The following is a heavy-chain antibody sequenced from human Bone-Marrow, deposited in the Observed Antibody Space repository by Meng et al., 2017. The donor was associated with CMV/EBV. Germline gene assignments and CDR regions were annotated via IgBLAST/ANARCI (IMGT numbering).Heavy chain of an antibody. V-gene: IGHV4-34*01. D-gene: IGHD5-24*01. CDR1: GGSFSGYY. CDR2: INHSGST. CDR3: AIRRDGYNTYYFDY. J-gene: IGHJ4*02. Sequence: SETLSLTCAVYGGSFSGYYWSWIRQPPGKGLEWIGEINHSGSTNYNPSLKSRVTITVDTSKNQFSLKLSSVTAADTAVYYCAIRRDGYNTYYFDYWGQGKRVTVSS.